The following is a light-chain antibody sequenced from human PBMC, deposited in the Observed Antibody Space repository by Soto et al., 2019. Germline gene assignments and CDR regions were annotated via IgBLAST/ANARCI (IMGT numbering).Light chain of an antibody. CDR1: QRIRTR. CDR3: QQYNRYST. CDR2: DAA. J-gene: IGKJ1*01. V-gene: IGKV1-5*01. Sequence: DIQMTQSPSTLSASVGDRFTITCRASQRIRTRLDRYQQKPGKAPKLLIYDAASFESGVPSRFSGSASGTEFTLTISSPQPDDFATYYCQQYNRYSTFGQGTKVDI.